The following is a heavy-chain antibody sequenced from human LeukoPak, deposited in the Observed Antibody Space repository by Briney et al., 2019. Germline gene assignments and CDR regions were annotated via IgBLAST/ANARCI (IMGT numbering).Heavy chain of an antibody. Sequence: SETLSLTCTVSGGSISSYYSSWIRQPPGKGLEWFGYVYFSGSTNYRPSLTNYHPSLTSRFRISGVPSQNQFSLKLSSVPAAAAAVYYCARSGAGREYQLPFDFWGQGTLVTVSS. V-gene: IGHV4-59*01. D-gene: IGHD2-2*01. CDR1: GGSISSYY. CDR3: ARSGAGREYQLPFDF. CDR2: VYFSGSTNYRPSLT. J-gene: IGHJ4*02.